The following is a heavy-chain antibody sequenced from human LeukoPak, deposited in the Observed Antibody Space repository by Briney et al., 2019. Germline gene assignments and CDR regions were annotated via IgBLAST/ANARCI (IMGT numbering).Heavy chain of an antibody. CDR2: ISSLSGTI. Sequence: HPGGSLRLSCAPSGFTFSAYSMNWVRQAPGEGLEWVSYISSLSGTIYYADSVKGRFTISRDNAKNSLYLQMNSLRAEDTAVYYCAELGITMIGGVWGKGTTVTISS. CDR3: AELGITMIGGV. V-gene: IGHV3-48*01. D-gene: IGHD3-10*02. CDR1: GFTFSAYS. J-gene: IGHJ6*04.